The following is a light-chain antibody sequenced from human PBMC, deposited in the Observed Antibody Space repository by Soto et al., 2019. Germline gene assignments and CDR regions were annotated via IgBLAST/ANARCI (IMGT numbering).Light chain of an antibody. Sequence: QSVLTQPASVSGSPGQSITLSCTGTSSDVGSYNYVSWYQQHPGKAPKLMIYEVSNRPSGVSTRFSGSKSGNTASLTISGLQAEDEADYYCTSYTGSTTLVFGTGTKVTVL. CDR1: SSDVGSYNY. V-gene: IGLV2-14*01. CDR2: EVS. CDR3: TSYTGSTTLV. J-gene: IGLJ1*01.